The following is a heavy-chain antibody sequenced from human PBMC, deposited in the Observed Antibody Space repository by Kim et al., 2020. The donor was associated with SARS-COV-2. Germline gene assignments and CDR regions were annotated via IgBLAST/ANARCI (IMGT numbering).Heavy chain of an antibody. J-gene: IGHJ5*02. CDR1: GFTFSSYS. Sequence: GGSLRLSCAASGFTFSSYSMNWVRQAPGKGLEWVSYISSSSSTIYYADSVKGRFTISRDNAKNSLYLQMNSLRDEDTAVYYCARDPVVPAAIWFGWFDPWGQGTLVTVSS. CDR2: ISSSSSTI. CDR3: ARDPVVPAAIWFGWFDP. D-gene: IGHD2-2*01. V-gene: IGHV3-48*02.